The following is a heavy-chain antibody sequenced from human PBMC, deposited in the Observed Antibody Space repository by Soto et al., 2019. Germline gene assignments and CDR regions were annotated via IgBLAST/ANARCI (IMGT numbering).Heavy chain of an antibody. V-gene: IGHV3-23*01. CDR1: GFTFSSYA. J-gene: IGHJ4*02. D-gene: IGHD2-15*01. CDR3: AKSTLGWPTGYYFDY. CDR2: ISGSGGST. Sequence: PGGSLRLSCAASGFTFSSYAMSWVRQAPGKGLEWVSAISGSGGSTYYADSVKGRFTISRDNSKNTLYLQMNSLRAEDTAVYYCAKSTLGWPTGYYFDYWGQGTLVTVSS.